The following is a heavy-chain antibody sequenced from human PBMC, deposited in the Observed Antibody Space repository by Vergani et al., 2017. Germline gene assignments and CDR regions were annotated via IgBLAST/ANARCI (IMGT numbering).Heavy chain of an antibody. CDR3: ARRGGQLWQNDAFDI. CDR1: GGSISSGGYY. D-gene: IGHD5-18*01. V-gene: IGHV4-31*03. J-gene: IGHJ3*02. CDR2: IYYSGST. Sequence: QVQLQESGPGLVKPSQTLSLSCTVSGGSISSGGYYWSWIRQHPGKGLEWIGYIYYSGSTYYNPSLKSRVTISVDTSKNQFSLKLSSVTAADTAVYYCARRGGQLWQNDAFDIWGQGTMVTVSS.